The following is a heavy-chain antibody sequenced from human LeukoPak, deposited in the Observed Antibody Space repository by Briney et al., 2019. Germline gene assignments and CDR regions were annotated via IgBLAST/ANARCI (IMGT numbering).Heavy chain of an antibody. V-gene: IGHV3-30*18. Sequence: PGGSLRLSCAASGFTFSSYGMHWVRQAPGKGLEWVAVISYDGSNKYYADSVEGRFTISRDNSKNTLYLQMNSLRAEDTAVYYCAKVHSGSFDAFDIWGQGTMVTVSS. D-gene: IGHD1-26*01. CDR2: ISYDGSNK. CDR1: GFTFSSYG. J-gene: IGHJ3*02. CDR3: AKVHSGSFDAFDI.